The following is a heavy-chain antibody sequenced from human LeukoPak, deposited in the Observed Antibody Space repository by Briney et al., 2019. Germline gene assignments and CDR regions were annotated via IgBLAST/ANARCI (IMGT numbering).Heavy chain of an antibody. CDR2: ISSSSSYI. CDR3: ARDGSGILTGYSPLDY. CDR1: GFTFSSYS. Sequence: AGSLRLSCAASGFTFSSYSMNWVRQAPGKGLEWVSSISSSSSYIYYADSVKGRFTISRDNAKNSLYLQMNSLRAEDTAVYYCARDGSGILTGYSPLDYWGQGTLVTVSS. J-gene: IGHJ4*02. D-gene: IGHD3-9*01. V-gene: IGHV3-21*01.